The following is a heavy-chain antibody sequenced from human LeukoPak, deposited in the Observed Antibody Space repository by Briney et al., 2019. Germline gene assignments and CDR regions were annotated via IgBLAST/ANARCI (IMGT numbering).Heavy chain of an antibody. V-gene: IGHV3-33*01. CDR2: FWYDGSNK. CDR1: GFTFRTKG. CDR3: ARDFYSSGWYGNIDY. J-gene: IGHJ4*02. D-gene: IGHD6-19*01. Sequence: PGGSLRLSCAASGFTFRTKGWTWVGQAQGKGLGGVAVFWYDGSNKYYADSVKGRFTISRDNSKNTLYLQMNSLRAEDTAVYYCARDFYSSGWYGNIDYWGQGTLVTVSS.